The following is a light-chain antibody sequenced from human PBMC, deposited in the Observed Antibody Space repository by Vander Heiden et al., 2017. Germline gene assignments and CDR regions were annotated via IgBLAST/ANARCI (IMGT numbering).Light chain of an antibody. CDR3: QHRSTWPYT. V-gene: IGKV3-11*01. Sequence: IVFTHSPASLSLSPGDRATLSCRASQTVRGYLDWYQQKPGQAPRLLVYDASNRATGTPARFSGSGSGTDFTLTISSLEPEDFAVYYCQHRSTWPYTFGQGTKLDI. CDR1: QTVRGY. J-gene: IGKJ2*01. CDR2: DAS.